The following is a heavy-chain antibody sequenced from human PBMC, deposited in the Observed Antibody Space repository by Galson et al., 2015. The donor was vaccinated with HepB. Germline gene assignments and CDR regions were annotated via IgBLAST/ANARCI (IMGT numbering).Heavy chain of an antibody. CDR2: ISYYGST. Sequence: SETLSLTCVVSGGSIGNNIWWGWVRQPPGKGLEWIGEISYYGSTKYMPSLESRVTISVDKSRNQVSLRLTSVTAADTAVYYCARHDCSGGCHGGFHIWGQGTMVTVSS. J-gene: IGHJ3*02. V-gene: IGHV4-4*02. CDR1: GGSIGNNIW. CDR3: ARHDCSGGCHGGFHI. D-gene: IGHD2-15*01.